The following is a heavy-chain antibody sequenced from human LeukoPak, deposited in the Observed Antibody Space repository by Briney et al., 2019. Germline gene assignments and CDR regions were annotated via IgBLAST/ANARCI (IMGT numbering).Heavy chain of an antibody. J-gene: IGHJ4*02. D-gene: IGHD3-10*01. CDR3: ARRSDYYGSGSYSFLFDY. V-gene: IGHV4-30-4*01. CDR1: GGSISSSDYY. Sequence: SQTLSLTCTVSGGSISSSDYYWGWIRQPPGKGLEWIGYVYYSRSTYYNPFLKSRVTISIDTSKNQSSLKLSSVTAADTAVYYCARRSDYYGSGSYSFLFDYWGLGTLVTVSS. CDR2: VYYSRST.